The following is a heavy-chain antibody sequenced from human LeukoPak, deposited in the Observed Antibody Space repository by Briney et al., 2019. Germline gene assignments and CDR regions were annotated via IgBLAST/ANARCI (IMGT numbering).Heavy chain of an antibody. CDR1: GGSISSGSYY. CDR3: ARGEGSSWYSEYYYYYMDV. CDR2: IYTSGST. J-gene: IGHJ6*03. V-gene: IGHV4-61*02. Sequence: SETLSLTCTVSGGSISSGSYYWSWIRQPAGKGLEWIGRIYTSGSTNYNPSLKSRVTISVDTSKNQFSLKLSSVTAADTAVYYCARGEGSSWYSEYYYYYMDVWGKGTTVTVSS. D-gene: IGHD6-13*01.